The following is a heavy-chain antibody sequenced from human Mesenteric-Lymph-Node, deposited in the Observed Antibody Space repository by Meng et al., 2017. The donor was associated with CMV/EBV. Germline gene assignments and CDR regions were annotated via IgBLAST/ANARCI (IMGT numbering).Heavy chain of an antibody. CDR1: GYGLTTYW. CDR2: IYPGDSDT. D-gene: IGHD6-6*01. J-gene: IGHJ4*02. V-gene: IGHV5-51*01. Sequence: GESLKISCKSSGYGLTTYWIGWVRQMPGKGLEWMGIIYPGDSDTRYSPSFQGQVTISADKSISTAYLQWSSLKASDTAMYYCARRSEQLVLSGWGQGTLVTVSS. CDR3: ARRSEQLVLSG.